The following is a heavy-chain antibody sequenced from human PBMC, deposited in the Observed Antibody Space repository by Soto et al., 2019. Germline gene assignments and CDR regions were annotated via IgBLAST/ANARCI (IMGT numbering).Heavy chain of an antibody. J-gene: IGHJ4*02. CDR2: TYYRSKWYN. Sequence: SQTLSLTCVISGDSVSSNSASWNWIRQSPSRGLEWLGRTYYRSKWYNDYAVSVKSRITINPDTSKNKFSLQLNSVNPENTAVYYCARDYKSGLGPKAPLDYWGQGTLVTVSS. V-gene: IGHV6-1*01. CDR3: ARDYKSGLGPKAPLDY. D-gene: IGHD3-10*01. CDR1: GDSVSSNSAS.